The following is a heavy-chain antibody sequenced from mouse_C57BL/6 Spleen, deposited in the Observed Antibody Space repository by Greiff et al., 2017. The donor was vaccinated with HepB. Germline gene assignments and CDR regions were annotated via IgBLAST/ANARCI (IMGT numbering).Heavy chain of an antibody. Sequence: QVQLQQPGAELVRPGSSVKLSCKASGYTFTSYWMHWVKQRPIQGLEWIGNIDPSDSETHYNQKFKDKATLTVDKSSSTAYMQLSSLTSEDSAVYYCASGGLYGNSPYWYFDVWGTGTTVTVSS. CDR1: GYTFTSYW. V-gene: IGHV1-52*01. CDR3: ASGGLYGNSPYWYFDV. CDR2: IDPSDSET. D-gene: IGHD1-1*01. J-gene: IGHJ1*03.